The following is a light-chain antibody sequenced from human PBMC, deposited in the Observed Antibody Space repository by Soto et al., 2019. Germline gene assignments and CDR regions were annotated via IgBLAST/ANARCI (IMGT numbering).Light chain of an antibody. CDR1: QSVSSY. CDR2: DAS. J-gene: IGKJ4*01. V-gene: IGKV3-11*01. CDR3: QQCSILLT. Sequence: EIVLTQSPATLSLSPGERATLSCRASQSVSSYLAWYQQKPGQAPRLLIYDASNRATGIPARFSGSGSGTGFTLTISSLEPEDFAVYYCQQCSILLTFGGGTKVEIK.